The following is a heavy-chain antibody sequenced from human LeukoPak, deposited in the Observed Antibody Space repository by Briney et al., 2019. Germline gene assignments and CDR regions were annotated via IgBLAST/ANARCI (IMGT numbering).Heavy chain of an antibody. V-gene: IGHV3-30-3*01. CDR3: ARYGIAAAGEPDY. CDR2: ISYDGSNK. J-gene: IGHJ4*02. Sequence: SLRLSCAASGFTFSSYAMHWVRQAPGKGLEWVAVISYDGSNKYYADSVKGRFTISRDNSKNTLYLQMNSLRAEDTAVYYCARYGIAAAGEPDYWGQGTLVTVSS. D-gene: IGHD6-13*01. CDR1: GFTFSSYA.